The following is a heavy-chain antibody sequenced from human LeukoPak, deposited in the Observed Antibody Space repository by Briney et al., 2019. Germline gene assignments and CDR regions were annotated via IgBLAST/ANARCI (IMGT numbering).Heavy chain of an antibody. V-gene: IGHV4-34*01. J-gene: IGHJ6*03. CDR1: GGSFSDYY. CDR2: INHSGST. Sequence: PSETLSLTCAVYGGSFSDYYWNWIRQPPGKGLEWIGEINHSGSTNYNPSLKSRVTISVGTSKNQFSLKLSSVTAADTAVYYCANGPYCSSTSCYTNHYYYYYMDVWGKGTTVTVSS. D-gene: IGHD2-2*02. CDR3: ANGPYCSSTSCYTNHYYYYYMDV.